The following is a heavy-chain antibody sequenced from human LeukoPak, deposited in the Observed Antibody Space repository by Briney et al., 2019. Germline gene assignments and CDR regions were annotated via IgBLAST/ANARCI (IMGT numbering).Heavy chain of an antibody. D-gene: IGHD2-21*02. CDR2: IIPIFGTA. J-gene: IGHJ5*02. CDR3: ARESSVVTGLGWFDP. V-gene: IGHV1-69*06. CDR1: GGTFSSYA. Sequence: SVKVSCKASGGTFSSYAISRVRQAPGQRLEGMGRIIPIFGTANYAQKFQGRVTITADKSTSTAYMELSSLISEDTAVYYCARESSVVTGLGWFDPWGQGTLVTVSS.